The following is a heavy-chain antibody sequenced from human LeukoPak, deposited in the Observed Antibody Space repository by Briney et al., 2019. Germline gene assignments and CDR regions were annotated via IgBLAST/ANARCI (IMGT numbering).Heavy chain of an antibody. Sequence: ASVMVSCKASGYTFTNYYIHWVRQAPGQGLEWMGRINPNSGGTNYAQKFQGRVTMTRDTSISTAYMELSRLRSDDTAVYYCAREGQWGQFDYWGQGTLVTVSS. CDR2: INPNSGGT. CDR1: GYTFTNYY. V-gene: IGHV1-2*06. J-gene: IGHJ4*02. CDR3: AREGQWGQFDY. D-gene: IGHD1-26*01.